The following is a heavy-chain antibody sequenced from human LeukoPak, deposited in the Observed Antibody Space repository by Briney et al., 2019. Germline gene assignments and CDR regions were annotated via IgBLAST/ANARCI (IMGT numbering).Heavy chain of an antibody. CDR2: IYSGGST. J-gene: IGHJ4*02. CDR3: ARESSGYFDY. D-gene: IGHD3-22*01. V-gene: IGHV3-53*01. Sequence: GGSLRLSCAASGFTVSSNDMSWVRQAPGKGLEWVSIIYSGGSTYYADSVKGRFTNSRDNSKNTLYLQMNSLRAEDTAVYYCARESSGYFDYWGQGTLVTVSS. CDR1: GFTVSSND.